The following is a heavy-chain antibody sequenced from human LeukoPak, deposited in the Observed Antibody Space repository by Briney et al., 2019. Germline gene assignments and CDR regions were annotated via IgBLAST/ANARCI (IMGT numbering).Heavy chain of an antibody. CDR2: IRSKAYGGTT. CDR1: GFTFGEYA. CDR3: TRVRTYIVVVTAIPFYFNY. J-gene: IGHJ4*02. V-gene: IGHV3-49*04. Sequence: GGSLRLSCTASGFTFGEYAMGWVRQAPGKGLEWVGFIRSKAYGGTTEYAASVKGRFTISRDDSNSVAYLQMTSLKTEDTAVYYCTRVRTYIVVVTAIPFYFNYWGQGILVTVSS. D-gene: IGHD2-21*02.